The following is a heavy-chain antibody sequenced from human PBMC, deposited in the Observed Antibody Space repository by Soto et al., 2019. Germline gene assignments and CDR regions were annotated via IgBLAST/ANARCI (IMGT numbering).Heavy chain of an antibody. Sequence: EVQLLESGGGLVQPGGSLRLACAASGLTFSRYTMGWVRQAPGKGLEWVSAIIASGSITYYADSVKGRFTISRDNSKDPLYLQMNSLRAEDTAVYYCAKDLRGPEAGTWYFDLWGRGTLVTVSS. CDR2: IIASGSIT. D-gene: IGHD6-13*01. CDR1: GLTFSRYT. CDR3: AKDLRGPEAGTWYFDL. V-gene: IGHV3-23*01. J-gene: IGHJ2*01.